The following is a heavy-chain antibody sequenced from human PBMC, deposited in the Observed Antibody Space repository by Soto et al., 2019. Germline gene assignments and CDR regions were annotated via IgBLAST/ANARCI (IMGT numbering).Heavy chain of an antibody. CDR3: ARDRYYGDYGAFDY. J-gene: IGHJ4*02. Sequence: ASVKVSCKASGYTFTSYAMHWVRQAPGQRLEWMGWINAGNGNTKYSQKFRGRVTITRDTSASTAYMELSSLRSEDTAVYYCARDRYYGDYGAFDYWGQGTLVTVSS. V-gene: IGHV1-3*01. D-gene: IGHD4-17*01. CDR1: GYTFTSYA. CDR2: INAGNGNT.